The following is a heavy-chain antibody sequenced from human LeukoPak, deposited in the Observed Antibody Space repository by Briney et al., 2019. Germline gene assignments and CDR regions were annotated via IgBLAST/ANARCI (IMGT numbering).Heavy chain of an antibody. V-gene: IGHV3-23*01. D-gene: IGHD2-2*01. CDR1: GFTFISYA. CDR3: AKFPPGLLGYCSSTSCQEYFQH. CDR2: ISGSGGST. J-gene: IGHJ1*01. Sequence: GGSLRLSCAASGFTFISYAMSWVSQAPGKGLEWVSAISGSGGSTYYADSVKGRFTISRDNSKNTLYLQMNSLRAEDTAVYYCAKFPPGLLGYCSSTSCQEYFQHWGQGTLVTVSS.